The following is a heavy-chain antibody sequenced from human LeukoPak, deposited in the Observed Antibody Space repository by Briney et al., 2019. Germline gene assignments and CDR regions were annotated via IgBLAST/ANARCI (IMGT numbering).Heavy chain of an antibody. CDR2: VSAYNGNT. V-gene: IGHV1-18*01. CDR3: ARDPEATVVTPVDY. D-gene: IGHD4-23*01. J-gene: IGHJ4*02. Sequence: ASVKVSCKASGYTFTSYGISWVRQAPGQGLEWMGWVSAYNGNTNYAQNLQGRVTMTTDTSTSTAYMELRSLRSDDTAVYYCARDPEATVVTPVDYWGQGTLVTVSS. CDR1: GYTFTSYG.